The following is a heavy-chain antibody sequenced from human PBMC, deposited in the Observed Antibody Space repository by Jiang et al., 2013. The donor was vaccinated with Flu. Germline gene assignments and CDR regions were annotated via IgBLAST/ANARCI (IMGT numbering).Heavy chain of an antibody. Sequence: LLKPSETLSITCGVYGGSFSDYYWSWIRQSPGKGLEWIGEIDDRGSLNYNPSLESRVTISVDTSKNQFSLNLTSVTATDTAVYYCARLAITIFGNHFDYWGQGALVSVSS. V-gene: IGHV4-34*01. J-gene: IGHJ4*02. D-gene: IGHD3-3*01. CDR3: ARLAITIFGNHFDY. CDR1: GGSFSDYY. CDR2: IDDRGSL.